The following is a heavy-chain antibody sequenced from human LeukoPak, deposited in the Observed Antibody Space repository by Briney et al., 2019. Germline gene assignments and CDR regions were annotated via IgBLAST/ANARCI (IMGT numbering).Heavy chain of an antibody. Sequence: TGGSLRLSCAASGFTVSSNYMSWVRQAPGKGLEWVSVIYSGGSTYYADSVKGRFTISRGNSKNTLYLQMNSLRAEDTAVYYCARVISSSGDYYYYYMDVWGKGTTVTVSS. CDR3: ARVISSSGDYYYYYMDV. J-gene: IGHJ6*03. CDR2: IYSGGST. V-gene: IGHV3-66*02. D-gene: IGHD6-6*01. CDR1: GFTVSSNY.